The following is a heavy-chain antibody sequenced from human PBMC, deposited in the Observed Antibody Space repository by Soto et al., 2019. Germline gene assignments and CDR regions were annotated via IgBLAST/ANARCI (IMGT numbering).Heavy chain of an antibody. CDR1: GFTFGDYA. Sequence: PGGSLRLSCTASGFTFGDYAMSWVRQAPGKGLEWVGFIRSKAYGGTTEYAASVKGRFTISRDDSKSIAYLQMNSLKTEDTAVYYCTRVRGITIFGVVFDYWGQGTLVTVSS. CDR3: TRVRGITIFGVVFDY. D-gene: IGHD3-3*01. CDR2: IRSKAYGGTT. J-gene: IGHJ4*02. V-gene: IGHV3-49*04.